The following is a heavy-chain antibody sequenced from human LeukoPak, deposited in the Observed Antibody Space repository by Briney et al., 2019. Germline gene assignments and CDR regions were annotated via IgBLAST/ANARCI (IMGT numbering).Heavy chain of an antibody. CDR3: ARADPTGNWFDP. V-gene: IGHV1-2*02. J-gene: IGHJ5*02. Sequence: ASVKVSCKASGYTFTGYYMHWVRQAPGQGLEWMGWINPNSGGTNYAQKFQGRVTMTRDTSISTAYMELNRLRSDDTAVYYCARADPTGNWFDPWGQGTLVTVSS. CDR2: INPNSGGT. CDR1: GYTFTGYY. D-gene: IGHD1-14*01.